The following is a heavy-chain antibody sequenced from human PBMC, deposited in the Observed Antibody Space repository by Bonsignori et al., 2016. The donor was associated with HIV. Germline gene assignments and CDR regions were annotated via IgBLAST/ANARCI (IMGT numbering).Heavy chain of an antibody. J-gene: IGHJ4*02. Sequence: RQAPGKGLEWIGSIYHSGSTYYNPSLKSRVTISVDTSKNQFSLKLSSVTAADTAVYYCARTLGGGTPPYYFDYWGQGTLVTVSS. CDR3: ARTLGGGTPPYYFDY. D-gene: IGHD1-7*01. V-gene: IGHV4-38-2*01. CDR2: IYHSGST.